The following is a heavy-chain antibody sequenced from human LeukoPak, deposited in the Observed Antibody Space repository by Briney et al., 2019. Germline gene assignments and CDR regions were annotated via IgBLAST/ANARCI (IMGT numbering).Heavy chain of an antibody. CDR3: ARDYGPGSFDSGMDV. V-gene: IGHV3-11*01. CDR1: GFTFSDYH. D-gene: IGHD3-10*01. Sequence: PGGSLRLSCAASGFTFSDYHMSWIHQAPGRGLQWVSYITNSGTTKYHTDSVKGRFVVSRDNAKNSLYLQMSSLRDGDTAVYYCARDYGPGSFDSGMDVWGQGTTVTVSS. CDR2: ITNSGTTK. J-gene: IGHJ6*02.